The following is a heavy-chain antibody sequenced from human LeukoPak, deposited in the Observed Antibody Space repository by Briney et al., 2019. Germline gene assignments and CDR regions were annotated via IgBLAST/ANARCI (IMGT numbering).Heavy chain of an antibody. CDR1: GFTFDDYA. Sequence: GGSLRLSCAASGFTFDDYAMHWVRQAPGKGLEWVSLISGDGGSTYYADSVKGRFTISRDNSKNSLYLQMNSLRTEDTALYYCAKDKEMATMWVGFDYWGQGTLVTVSS. CDR2: ISGDGGST. D-gene: IGHD5-24*01. V-gene: IGHV3-43*02. J-gene: IGHJ4*02. CDR3: AKDKEMATMWVGFDY.